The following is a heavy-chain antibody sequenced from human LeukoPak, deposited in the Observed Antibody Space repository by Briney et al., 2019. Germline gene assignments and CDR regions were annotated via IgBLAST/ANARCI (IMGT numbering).Heavy chain of an antibody. J-gene: IGHJ4*02. CDR2: ITSTSSFI. V-gene: IGHV3-48*01. D-gene: IGHD4-17*01. CDR3: AKHKENYGDSCLDDY. Sequence: PGGSLRLSCAASGFTFSSYDMNWVRQAPGKGLEWVSYITSTSSFIYYADSVKGRFTISRDNAKSSLYLQMNSLRGEDTAVYYCAKHKENYGDSCLDDYWGQGTLVTVSS. CDR1: GFTFSSYD.